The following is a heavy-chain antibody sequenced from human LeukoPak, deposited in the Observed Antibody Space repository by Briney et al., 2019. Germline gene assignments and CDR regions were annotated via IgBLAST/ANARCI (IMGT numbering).Heavy chain of an antibody. V-gene: IGHV3-7*03. Sequence: GGSLRLSCAASGFTFSSYWMSWVRQAPGKGLEWVANIKQDGSEKYYVDSVKGRFTISRDNAKNSLYLQMNSLRAEDTAVYYCAKTQYYDILTGYSPFFDYWSQGTLVTVSS. CDR2: IKQDGSEK. J-gene: IGHJ4*02. CDR1: GFTFSSYW. D-gene: IGHD3-9*01. CDR3: AKTQYYDILTGYSPFFDY.